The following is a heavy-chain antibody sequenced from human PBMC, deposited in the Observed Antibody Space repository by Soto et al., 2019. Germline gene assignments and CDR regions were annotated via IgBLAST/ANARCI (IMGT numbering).Heavy chain of an antibody. Sequence: QVQLVQSGAEVKKPGSSVKVSCKASGGTFSSYTISWVRQAPGQGLEWMGRIIPILGIANYAQKFQGRVKITADKATSTAYRELRSRRSEGTAVFYVGGGGVAEIDYWGQGTLVTVSS. CDR2: IIPILGIA. D-gene: IGHD2-15*01. CDR3: GGGGVAEIDY. CDR1: GGTFSSYT. V-gene: IGHV1-69*02. J-gene: IGHJ4*02.